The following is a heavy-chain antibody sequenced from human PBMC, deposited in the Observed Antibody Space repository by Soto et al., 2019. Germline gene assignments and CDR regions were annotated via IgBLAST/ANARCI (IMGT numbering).Heavy chain of an antibody. CDR1: GFTFSSYA. Sequence: EVQLLESGGGLVQPGGSLRLSCAASGFTFSSYAMSWVRQAPGKGLEWVSAISGSGGSTYYADSVKARFTISRDNSKNTLYLQMNSLRAEDTAVYYCAKSERRVMVPDYWGQGTLVTVSS. V-gene: IGHV3-23*01. D-gene: IGHD2-21*01. J-gene: IGHJ4*02. CDR3: AKSERRVMVPDY. CDR2: ISGSGGST.